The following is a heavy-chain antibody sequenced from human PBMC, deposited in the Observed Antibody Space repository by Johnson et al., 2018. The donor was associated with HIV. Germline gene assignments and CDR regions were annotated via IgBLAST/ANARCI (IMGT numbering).Heavy chain of an antibody. Sequence: VQLMESGGGLVQPGRSLRLSCAASGFTFDDYAMHWVRQAPGKGLEWVSGISWNSGSIGYADSVKGRFTISRDNAKNSLYLQMNSLRAEDTALYYCAKTERRWLQFDAFDIWGQGTMVTVSS. D-gene: IGHD5-24*01. CDR1: GFTFDDYA. CDR3: AKTERRWLQFDAFDI. V-gene: IGHV3-9*01. CDR2: ISWNSGSI. J-gene: IGHJ3*02.